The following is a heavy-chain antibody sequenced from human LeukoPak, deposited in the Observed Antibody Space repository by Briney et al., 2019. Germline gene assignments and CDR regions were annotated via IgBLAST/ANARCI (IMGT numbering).Heavy chain of an antibody. V-gene: IGHV3-7*03. CDR2: IKRDGSEK. CDR3: ARETGRLLYR. D-gene: IGHD2-2*02. CDR1: GFTFSSYA. Sequence: AGGSLRLSCAASGFTFSSYAMSWVRQAPGKGLEWVANIKRDGSEKYYVDSVKGRFTISRDNAKNSLDLQMNSLRVEDTAVYYCARETGRLLYRWGQGTLVTVSS. J-gene: IGHJ4*02.